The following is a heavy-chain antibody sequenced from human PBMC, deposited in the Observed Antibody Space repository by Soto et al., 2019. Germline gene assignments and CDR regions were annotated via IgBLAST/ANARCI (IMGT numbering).Heavy chain of an antibody. Sequence: SETLSLTCTVSGGSISAYYWNWVRQPPGKGLEWIGNIYYTGSTGSTNYNPSLKSRLTISVDTSRNQFSLNLTSVTAADTAVYYCARPSVAGTWGPFDYWGQGTPVTVS. CDR1: GGSISAYY. J-gene: IGHJ4*02. V-gene: IGHV4-59*01. D-gene: IGHD6-19*01. CDR2: IYYTGSTGST. CDR3: ARPSVAGTWGPFDY.